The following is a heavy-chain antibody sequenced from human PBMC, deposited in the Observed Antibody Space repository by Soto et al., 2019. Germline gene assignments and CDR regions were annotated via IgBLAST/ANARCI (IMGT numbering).Heavy chain of an antibody. Sequence: EVQLVESGGVVVQPGGSLRLSCAASGFTFDDYTMHWVRQAPGKGLEWVSLITWDGGSTYYADSVKGRFTISRDNSKNSLYLNMNCVSTEDSALYYCAKGDDCSGYYQVRVDYWGQGTLVTVSS. CDR1: GFTFDDYT. V-gene: IGHV3-43*01. D-gene: IGHD3-22*01. J-gene: IGHJ4*02. CDR2: ITWDGGST. CDR3: AKGDDCSGYYQVRVDY.